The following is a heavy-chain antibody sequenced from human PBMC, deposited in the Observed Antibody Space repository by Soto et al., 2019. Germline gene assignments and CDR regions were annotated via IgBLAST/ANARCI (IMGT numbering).Heavy chain of an antibody. CDR2: ISGSGTNT. CDR3: AKGGPYYYDSTGYYDY. V-gene: IGHV3-23*01. D-gene: IGHD3-22*01. CDR1: GFTFSSYP. Sequence: PGGSPRIYCAASGFTFSSYPMSWVRQAPRKGLEWVSAISGSGTNTYYADSVKGRFTITRDNSKNTLYLQMNSLRAEDTALYYCAKGGPYYYDSTGYYDYWGQGTLVTVSS. J-gene: IGHJ4*02.